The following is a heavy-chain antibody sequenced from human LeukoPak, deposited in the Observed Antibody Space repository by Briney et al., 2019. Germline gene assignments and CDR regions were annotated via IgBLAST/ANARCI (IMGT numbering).Heavy chain of an antibody. J-gene: IGHJ3*02. CDR2: IYYSGST. CDR1: GGSISSGGYY. V-gene: IGHV4-61*08. Sequence: PSQTLSLTCTVSGGSISSGGYYWSWIRQPPGKGLEWIGYIYYSGSTNYNPSLKSRVTISVDTSKNQFSLKVSSVTAADTAVYYCARRTYGYSGYEEAFDIWGQGTMVTVSS. D-gene: IGHD5-12*01. CDR3: ARRTYGYSGYEEAFDI.